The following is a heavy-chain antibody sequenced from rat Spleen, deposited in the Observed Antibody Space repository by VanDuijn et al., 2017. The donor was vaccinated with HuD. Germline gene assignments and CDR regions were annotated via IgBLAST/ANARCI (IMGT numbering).Heavy chain of an antibody. CDR1: GFTFSNYG. CDR2: ISYDGGST. CDR3: TTDPRGFDY. Sequence: EVQLVESGGGLVQPGRSMKLSCAASGFTFSNYGMAWVRQAPKKGLEWVAYISYDGGSTYYRDSVKGRFTISRDNAKSTLYLKMESMRSEDTATYYCTTDPRGFDYWGQGVMVTVSS. V-gene: IGHV5-20*01. J-gene: IGHJ2*01. D-gene: IGHD1-11*01.